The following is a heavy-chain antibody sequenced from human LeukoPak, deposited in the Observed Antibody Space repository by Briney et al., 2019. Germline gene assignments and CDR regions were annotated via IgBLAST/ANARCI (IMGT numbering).Heavy chain of an antibody. Sequence: PSETLSLTCAVYGGSFSGYYWSWLRQPPGKGLEWIGEINHSGSTNYNPSLKSRVTISVDTSKNQFSLKLSSVTAADTAVYYCARGVMPIAVVSQPFDYWGQGTLVTVSS. D-gene: IGHD6-19*01. V-gene: IGHV4-34*01. CDR2: INHSGST. J-gene: IGHJ4*02. CDR1: GGSFSGYY. CDR3: ARGVMPIAVVSQPFDY.